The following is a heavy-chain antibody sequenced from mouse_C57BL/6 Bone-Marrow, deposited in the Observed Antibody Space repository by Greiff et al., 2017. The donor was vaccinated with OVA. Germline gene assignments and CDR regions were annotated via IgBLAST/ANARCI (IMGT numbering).Heavy chain of an antibody. J-gene: IGHJ2*01. CDR2: INPYNGGT. V-gene: IGHV1-19*01. D-gene: IGHD1-1*01. CDR1: GYTFTDYY. CDR3: AREGVTTVVAPDY. Sequence: VQLQQSGPVLVKPGASVKMSCKASGYTFTDYYMNWVKQSHGKSLEWIGVINPYNGGTSYNQKFKGKATLTVDKSSSTAYMELNSLTSEDSAVYYCAREGVTTVVAPDYWGQGTTLTVSS.